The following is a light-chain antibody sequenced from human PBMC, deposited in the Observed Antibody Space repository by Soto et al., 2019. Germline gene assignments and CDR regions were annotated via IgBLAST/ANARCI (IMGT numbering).Light chain of an antibody. J-gene: IGKJ1*01. V-gene: IGKV1-33*01. CDR1: QSVSSR. CDR3: QQYENLPT. CDR2: DAS. Sequence: DVQMTQSPFTLSASVGDRVTITCRASQSVSSRLAWHQQKPGRAPKLLIYDASNLEAGVPSRFRGSGSGTDFTFTISRLQPEDIATYYCQQYENLPTFGQGTKVDIK.